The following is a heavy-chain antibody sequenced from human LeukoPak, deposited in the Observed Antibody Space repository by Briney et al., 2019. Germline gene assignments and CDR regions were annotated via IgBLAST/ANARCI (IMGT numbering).Heavy chain of an antibody. Sequence: PGGSLRLSCAASGFTFSSYEMNWVRQAPGKGLEWVSYISSSGSTIYYADSVKGRFTISRDNAKNSLYLQMNSLRAEDTAVYYCARADIVATVGTCYYYGMDVWGQGTTVTVSS. J-gene: IGHJ6*02. V-gene: IGHV3-48*03. D-gene: IGHD5-12*01. CDR1: GFTFSSYE. CDR3: ARADIVATVGTCYYYGMDV. CDR2: ISSSGSTI.